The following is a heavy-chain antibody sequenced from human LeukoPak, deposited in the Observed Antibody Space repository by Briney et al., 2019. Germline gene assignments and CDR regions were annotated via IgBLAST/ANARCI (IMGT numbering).Heavy chain of an antibody. J-gene: IGHJ4*02. CDR1: GFTFSNYV. Sequence: AGGSLRLSCAASGFTFSNYVIHWVRQAPGKGLEWIRYDGSNKYFADSVKGRFTISRDNSKNTLYLQMNSLRPEDTAVYYCAKQGSYCMDYWGLGTLVTVSS. CDR3: AKQGSYCMDY. V-gene: IGHV3-30*02. CDR2: RYDGSNK. D-gene: IGHD3-10*01.